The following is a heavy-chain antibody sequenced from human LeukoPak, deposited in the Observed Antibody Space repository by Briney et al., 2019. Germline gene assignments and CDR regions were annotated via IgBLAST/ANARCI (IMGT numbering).Heavy chain of an antibody. CDR2: ISYDGSNK. J-gene: IGHJ4*02. D-gene: IGHD6-13*01. CDR3: TRDREQQPTYDY. V-gene: IGHV3-30*03. Sequence: GGSLRLSCAASGFTFSSYGMHWVRRAPGKGLEWVAVISYDGSNKYYADSVKGRFTISRDNAKNALYLQMNSLRADDTAVYYCTRDREQQPTYDYWGQGALVTVSS. CDR1: GFTFSSYG.